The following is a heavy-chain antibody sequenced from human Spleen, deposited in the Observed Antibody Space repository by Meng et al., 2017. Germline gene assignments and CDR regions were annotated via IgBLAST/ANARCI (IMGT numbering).Heavy chain of an antibody. D-gene: IGHD2-15*01. V-gene: IGHV4-4*02. Sequence: QVQLQDSGPGLGKPSGTLSLTFAVSGNSISSNYWWSWVRQPPGKGLEWIGEIYHSGSTNYNPSLKSRVTISVDTSKNQFSLKVTSVTAADTAVYYCARHAGSPDYWGQGTLVTVSS. CDR3: ARHAGSPDY. CDR1: GNSISSNYW. CDR2: IYHSGST. J-gene: IGHJ4*02.